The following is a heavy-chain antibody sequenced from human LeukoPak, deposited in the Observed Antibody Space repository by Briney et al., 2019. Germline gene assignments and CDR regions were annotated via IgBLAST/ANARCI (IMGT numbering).Heavy chain of an antibody. J-gene: IGHJ4*02. CDR3: ARAYSSSWQWGYYFGY. CDR2: INPSGGST. V-gene: IGHV1-46*01. D-gene: IGHD6-13*01. Sequence: ASVKVSCKASGYTFTSYYMHWVRQAPGQGLEWMGIINPSGGSTSYAQKFQGRVTMTRDTSTSTVYMELSSLRSEDTAVYYCARAYSSSWQWGYYFGYWGQGTLVTVSS. CDR1: GYTFTSYY.